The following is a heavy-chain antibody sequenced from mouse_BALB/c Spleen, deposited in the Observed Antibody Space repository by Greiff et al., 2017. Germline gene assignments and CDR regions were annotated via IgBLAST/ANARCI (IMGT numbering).Heavy chain of an antibody. V-gene: IGHV2-4-1*01. CDR3: ARDLLRPFAY. CDR2: IWSGGST. CDR1: GFSLTSYG. J-gene: IGHJ3*01. Sequence: QVQLQQSGPGLVQPSQSLSITCTVSGFSLTSYGVHWVRQSPGKGLEWLGVIWSGGSTDYNAAFISRLSISKDNSKSQVFFKMNSLQADDTAIYYCARDLLRPFAYWGQGTLVTVSA. D-gene: IGHD1-2*01.